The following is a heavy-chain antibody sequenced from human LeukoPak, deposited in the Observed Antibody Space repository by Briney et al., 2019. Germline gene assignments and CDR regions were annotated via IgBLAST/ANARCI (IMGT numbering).Heavy chain of an antibody. CDR2: ITPAGDR. CDR1: GFTFSTYD. D-gene: IGHD3-10*01. Sequence: GGSLRLSCAASGFTFSTYDMHWVRQATGKGLEWVSTITPAGDRYYPGSVKGRFTISRENAKNSLYLQMDSLRAGDTAVYYCVRDRHYIGNREVRFPYWGQGALVTVSS. V-gene: IGHV3-13*01. J-gene: IGHJ4*02. CDR3: VRDRHYIGNREVRFPY.